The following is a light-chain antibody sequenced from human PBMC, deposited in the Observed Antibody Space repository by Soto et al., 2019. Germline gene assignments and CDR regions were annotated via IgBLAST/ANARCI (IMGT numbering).Light chain of an antibody. Sequence: DTVLTQSPGTLSLTSGERATLSCRASQSISGTYVAWYQQKPGQAPRLLIYSASTRATGIQDRFSGSGSGTDFTLTISRLEPEDFAVYYCQQYGTSPSTFGRGTKVEIK. V-gene: IGKV3-20*01. CDR1: QSISGTY. CDR3: QQYGTSPST. CDR2: SAS. J-gene: IGKJ1*01.